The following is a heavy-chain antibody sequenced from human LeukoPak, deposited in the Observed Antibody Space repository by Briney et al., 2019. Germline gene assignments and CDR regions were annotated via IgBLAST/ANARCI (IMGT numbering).Heavy chain of an antibody. J-gene: IGHJ4*02. Sequence: SQTLSLTCTVSGGSISGGDYYWSWIRQPPGKGLEWIGYIYYSGSTYYNPSLKSRVTISVDTSKNQFSLKLSSVTAADTAVYYCARASGGAAAGLDYWGQGTLVTVSS. CDR1: GGSISGGDYY. CDR3: ARASGGAAAGLDY. V-gene: IGHV4-30-4*01. CDR2: IYYSGST. D-gene: IGHD6-13*01.